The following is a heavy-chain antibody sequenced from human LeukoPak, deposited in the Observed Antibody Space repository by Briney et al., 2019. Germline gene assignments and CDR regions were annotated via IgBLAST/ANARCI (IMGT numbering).Heavy chain of an antibody. CDR1: GGSISSYY. CDR3: ARGAADHYDSSGYYYGY. V-gene: IGHV4-4*09. D-gene: IGHD3-22*01. Sequence: SETLSLTCTVSGGSISSYYWSWIRQPPGKGLEWIGYIYTSGSTNYNPSLKSRVTISVDTSKNQFSLKLSSVTAADTAVYYCARGAADHYDSSGYYYGYWGQGTLVTVSS. CDR2: IYTSGST. J-gene: IGHJ4*02.